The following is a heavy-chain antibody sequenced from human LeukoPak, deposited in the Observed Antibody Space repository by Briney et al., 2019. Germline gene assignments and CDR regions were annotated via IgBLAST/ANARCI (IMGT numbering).Heavy chain of an antibody. J-gene: IGHJ4*02. CDR1: GFTFSSYW. Sequence: GGSLRLSCAASGFTFSSYWMHWVRQAPGKGLFWVSRINTDGSGTAYAEPVKGRFTISRDNANNTLYLQMNSLSAEDTGIYYCARDRAVTGLDIWGLGTLVTVSS. CDR3: ARDRAVTGLDI. V-gene: IGHV3-74*01. CDR2: INTDGSGT. D-gene: IGHD1-14*01.